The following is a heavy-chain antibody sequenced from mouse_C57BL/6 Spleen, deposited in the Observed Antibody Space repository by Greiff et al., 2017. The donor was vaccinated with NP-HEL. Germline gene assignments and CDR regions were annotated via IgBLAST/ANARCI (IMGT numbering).Heavy chain of an antibody. CDR3: ASSNWDWYFDV. CDR1: GYTFTDYN. D-gene: IGHD4-1*01. Sequence: VQLQQSGPELVKPGASVKMSCKASGYTFTDYNMHWVKQSHGKSLEWIGDINPNNGGTSYNQKFKGKATLTVNKSSSTAYMELRSLTSEDSAVYYCASSNWDWYFDVWGTGTTVTVSS. J-gene: IGHJ1*03. CDR2: INPNNGGT. V-gene: IGHV1-22*01.